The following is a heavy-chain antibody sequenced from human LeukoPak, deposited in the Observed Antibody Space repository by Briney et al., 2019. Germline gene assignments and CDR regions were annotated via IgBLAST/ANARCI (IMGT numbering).Heavy chain of an antibody. V-gene: IGHV1-18*01. CDR2: SSAYNGNT. J-gene: IGHJ4*01. CDR1: GYTFTSYG. D-gene: IGHD6-25*01. CDR3: ARHVGGSGRTSHY. Sequence: GASVKGSCKASGYTFTSYGISGVRQAPGHGLEWMGWSSAYNGNTNYAQTLQGRVTMTTDTSTSTAYMELRSLRSHDAAVYYSARHVGGSGRTSHYWGHGTLVTVS.